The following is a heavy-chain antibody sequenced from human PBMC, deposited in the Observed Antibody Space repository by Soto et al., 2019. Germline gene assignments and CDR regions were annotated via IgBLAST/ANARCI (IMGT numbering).Heavy chain of an antibody. CDR3: ASFSWGAWGGFTAD. CDR1: GGSLSYNV. V-gene: IGHV1-69*12. D-gene: IGHD3-3*01. Sequence: QVQLVQSGAEVKKPGSSVKVSCKASGGSLSYNVISWVRQVPGQGLEWMGGVIPFSGTTTYAQKFQDRVTITADESASSAHTEWRSLTSEDTAVYYCASFSWGAWGGFTADWGQGTPVAVSS. CDR2: VIPFSGTT. J-gene: IGHJ4*02.